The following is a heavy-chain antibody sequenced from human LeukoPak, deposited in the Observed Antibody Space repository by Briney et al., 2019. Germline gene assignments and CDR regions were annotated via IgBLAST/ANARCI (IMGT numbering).Heavy chain of an antibody. Sequence: GGSLRLSCAASGFIFNSYGMHWVRQAPGKGLEWVALIWYDGSNKYYTDSVKGRFTISRDNSKNTLHLEMNSLRAEDTAIYYCAREGPRGNSQFDYWGQGTLVTVSS. V-gene: IGHV3-33*01. CDR2: IWYDGSNK. J-gene: IGHJ4*02. D-gene: IGHD2/OR15-2a*01. CDR1: GFIFNSYG. CDR3: AREGPRGNSQFDY.